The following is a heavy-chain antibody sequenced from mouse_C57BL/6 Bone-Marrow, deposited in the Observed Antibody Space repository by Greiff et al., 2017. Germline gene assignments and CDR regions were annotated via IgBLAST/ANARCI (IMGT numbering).Heavy chain of an antibody. CDR2: IPPNYGTT. CDR1: GYSFTDYN. CDR3: ASVYLLGDY. D-gene: IGHD5-1*01. Sequence: EVQRVESGPELVKPGASVKISCKASGYSFTDYNMNWVKQSHGKSLAWIGVIPPNYGTTSYNQKFKGKATLTVDQTSSTAYLHLKSQTSAVSAVYYCASVYLLGDYWGQGTTLTVSS. V-gene: IGHV1-39*01. J-gene: IGHJ2*01.